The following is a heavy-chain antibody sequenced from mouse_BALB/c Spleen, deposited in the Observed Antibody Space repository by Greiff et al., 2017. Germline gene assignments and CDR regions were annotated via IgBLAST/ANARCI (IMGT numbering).Heavy chain of an antibody. J-gene: IGHJ3*01. CDR3: ARAYDGYYKVLFAY. CDR1: GFTFSSYG. CDR2: INSNGGST. V-gene: IGHV5-6-3*01. D-gene: IGHD2-3*01. Sequence: EVQGVESGGGLVQPGGSLKLSCAASGFTFSSYGMSWVRQTPDKRLELVATINSNGGSTYYPDSVKGRFTISRDNAKNTLYLQMSSLKSEDTAMYYCARAYDGYYKVLFAYWGQGTLVTVSA.